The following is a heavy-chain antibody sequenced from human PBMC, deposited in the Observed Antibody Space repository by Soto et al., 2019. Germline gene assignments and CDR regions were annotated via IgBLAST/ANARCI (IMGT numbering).Heavy chain of an antibody. CDR3: ARTYYYDSSGAFDI. CDR1: GGSIRSSSYY. CDR2: IYYSGST. J-gene: IGHJ3*02. V-gene: IGHV4-39*01. D-gene: IGHD3-22*01. Sequence: QLQLPESGPGLVKPSETLSLTCTVSGGSIRSSSYYWDWIRQPPGKGLEWIGSIYYSGSTYYNPSLKSRVTISVDTSKNQFSLKLSSVTAADTAVYYCARTYYYDSSGAFDIWGQGTKVTV.